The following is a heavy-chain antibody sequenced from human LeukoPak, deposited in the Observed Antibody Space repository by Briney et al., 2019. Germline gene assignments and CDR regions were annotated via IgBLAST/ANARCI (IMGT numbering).Heavy chain of an antibody. CDR3: AKDGDILWFVAFDI. V-gene: IGHV3-23*01. Sequence: TGGSLRLSCAASGFTFSSYAMSWVRQAPGKGLEWVSAISGSVGSTYYADSVKGRFTISRDNSKNTLYLQMNSLRAEDTAVYYCAKDGDILWFVAFDIWGQGTMVTVSS. D-gene: IGHD3-10*01. CDR1: GFTFSSYA. CDR2: ISGSVGST. J-gene: IGHJ3*02.